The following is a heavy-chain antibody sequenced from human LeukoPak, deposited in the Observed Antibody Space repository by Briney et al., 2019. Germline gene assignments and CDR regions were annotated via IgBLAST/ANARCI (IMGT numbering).Heavy chain of an antibody. CDR3: AKDAQRGFDYSNSLQN. J-gene: IGHJ1*01. D-gene: IGHD4-11*01. CDR1: GFTFSHYG. Sequence: PGGSLRLCCAASGFTFSHYGMHWVRQTPGAGLEWVAVIWSDGSDKYYAKSVKGRFTISRDNSKNSLFLQMNSLRAEDTAVYYCAKDAQRGFDYSNSLQNWGQGILVTVSS. V-gene: IGHV3-33*06. CDR2: IWSDGSDK.